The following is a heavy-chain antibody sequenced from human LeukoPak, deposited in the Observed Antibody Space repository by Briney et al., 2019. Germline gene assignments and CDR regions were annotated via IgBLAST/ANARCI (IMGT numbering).Heavy chain of an antibody. CDR1: GFSFSNYA. V-gene: IGHV3-23*01. CDR3: AKFPSMIIVAYLDS. J-gene: IGHJ4*02. Sequence: GGSLRLSCAASGFSFSNYAMTWVRQAPEKGLEWVSDINGSGSTTYYADSVKGRFTISRDNSKNTLSLQMNSLRAEDTAVYYCAKFPSMIIVAYLDSWGQGTLVTVSS. D-gene: IGHD3-22*01. CDR2: INGSGSTT.